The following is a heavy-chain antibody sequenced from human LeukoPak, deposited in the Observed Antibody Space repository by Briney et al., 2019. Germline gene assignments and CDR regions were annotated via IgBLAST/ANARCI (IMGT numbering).Heavy chain of an antibody. V-gene: IGHV1-18*01. Sequence: ASVKVSCKASGYTFTSYGISWVRQAPGQGLEWMGWISAYNGNTNYAQKLQGRVTMTTGTSTSTAYMELRSLRSDDTAVYYCAREEGGYYGSGSLEVDYWGQGTLVTVSS. J-gene: IGHJ4*02. CDR2: ISAYNGNT. CDR1: GYTFTSYG. D-gene: IGHD3-10*01. CDR3: AREEGGYYGSGSLEVDY.